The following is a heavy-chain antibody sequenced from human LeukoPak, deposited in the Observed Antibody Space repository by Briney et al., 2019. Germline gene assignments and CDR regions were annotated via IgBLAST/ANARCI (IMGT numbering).Heavy chain of an antibody. CDR1: GYTVTTYG. J-gene: IGHJ4*02. Sequence: ASGKASCKAAGYTVTTYGISWVPQAPGQGGKWMGWISAYSGNTNYAQKHQRRVTMTTDTSTSTAYMELRSLRCDDTAVYYCARPQVRYCSSTSCYGRVDYWGQGTLVTVSS. CDR2: ISAYSGNT. CDR3: ARPQVRYCSSTSCYGRVDY. D-gene: IGHD2-2*01. V-gene: IGHV1-18*01.